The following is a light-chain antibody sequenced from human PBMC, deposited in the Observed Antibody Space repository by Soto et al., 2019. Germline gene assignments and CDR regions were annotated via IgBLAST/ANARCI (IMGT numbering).Light chain of an antibody. J-gene: IGLJ2*01. V-gene: IGLV2-8*01. CDR3: SSYAGSNNPHVV. CDR2: EVS. CDR1: SSDVGGYNY. Sequence: QSALTQPPSASGSPGQSVTISCTGTSSDVGGYNYVSWYQQHPGKAPKLMIYEVSKRPSGVPDRFSGSKSGNTASVTVSGLQAEDEADYYCSSYAGSNNPHVVFGGGTKLTVL.